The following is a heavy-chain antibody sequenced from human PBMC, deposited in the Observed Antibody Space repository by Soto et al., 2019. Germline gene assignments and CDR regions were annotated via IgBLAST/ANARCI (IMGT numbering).Heavy chain of an antibody. CDR2: ISYDGSNK. Sequence: GGSLRLSCAASGFTFSSYAMHWVRQAPGKGLEWVAVISYDGSNKYYADSVKGRFTISRDNSKNTLYLQMNSLRAEDTAVYYCARELAVVVPAAQKYYYYGMDVWGQGTTVTVSS. V-gene: IGHV3-30-3*01. J-gene: IGHJ6*02. CDR3: ARELAVVVPAAQKYYYYGMDV. CDR1: GFTFSSYA. D-gene: IGHD2-2*01.